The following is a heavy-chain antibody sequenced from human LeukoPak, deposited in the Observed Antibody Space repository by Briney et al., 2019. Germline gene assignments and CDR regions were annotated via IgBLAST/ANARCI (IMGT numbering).Heavy chain of an antibody. CDR3: ARDHHLVQQPYNWFDP. CDR2: IYPRDGST. D-gene: IGHD6-13*01. Sequence: ASVKVSCKASGYTFTSNYIHWVRQAPGQGLEWMGMIYPRDGSTSYAQKFQGRVTVTRDTSTSTVHMELSSLRSEDTAVYYCARDHHLVQQPYNWFDPWGQGTLVTVSS. J-gene: IGHJ5*02. CDR1: GYTFTSNY. V-gene: IGHV1-46*01.